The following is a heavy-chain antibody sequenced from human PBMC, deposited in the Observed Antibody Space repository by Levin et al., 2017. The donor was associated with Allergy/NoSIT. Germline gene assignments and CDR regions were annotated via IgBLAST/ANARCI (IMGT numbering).Heavy chain of an antibody. CDR2: ISSSSSYI. J-gene: IGHJ3*02. CDR3: ARVYTYYYDSSGFDAFDI. V-gene: IGHV3-21*01. CDR1: GFTFSSYS. Sequence: GGSLRLSCAASGFTFSSYSMNWVRQAPGKGLEWVSSISSSSSYIYYADSVKGRFTISRDNAKNSLYLQMNSLRAEDTAVYYCARVYTYYYDSSGFDAFDIWGQGTMVTVSS. D-gene: IGHD3-22*01.